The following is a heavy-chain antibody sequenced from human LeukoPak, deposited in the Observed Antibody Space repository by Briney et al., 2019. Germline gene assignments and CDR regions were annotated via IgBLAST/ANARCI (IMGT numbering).Heavy chain of an antibody. CDR2: IKSDGSER. CDR3: ARGWQLGN. Sequence: PAGSLRLSCTPSGFIFSNYWMSWVRQTPGRGLEWVANIKSDGSERYYLDSVKGRFTISRDNAKSSLYLQMNSLRVEDTAVYYCARGWQLGNWGQGTLVTVSS. CDR1: GFIFSNYW. V-gene: IGHV3-7*02. J-gene: IGHJ4*02. D-gene: IGHD6-6*01.